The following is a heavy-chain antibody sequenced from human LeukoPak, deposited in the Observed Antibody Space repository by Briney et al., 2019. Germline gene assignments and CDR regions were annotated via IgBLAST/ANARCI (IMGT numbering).Heavy chain of an antibody. CDR3: ARGGYCSSTSCPNWFDP. D-gene: IGHD2-2*01. CDR1: GGSFSGYY. J-gene: IGHJ5*02. V-gene: IGHV4-34*01. CDR2: INHSGST. Sequence: PSQTLSLTCAVYGGSFSGYYWSWIRQPPGKGREWIGEINHSGSTNYNPSLKSRVTISVDTSKNQFSLKLSSVTAADTAVYYCARGGYCSSTSCPNWFDPWGQGTLVTVSS.